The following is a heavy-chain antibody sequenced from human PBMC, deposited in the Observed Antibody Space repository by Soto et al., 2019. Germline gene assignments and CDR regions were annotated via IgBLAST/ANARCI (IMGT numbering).Heavy chain of an antibody. CDR2: ISSSSSTI. Sequence: PGGSLRLSCAASGFTFSSYSMNWVRQAPGKGLEWVSYISSSSSTIYYADSVKGRFTISRDNAKNSPYLQMNSLRDEDTAVYYCARDLFAPSYSGSFLDGMDVWGQGTTVTVSS. CDR1: GFTFSSYS. D-gene: IGHD1-26*01. J-gene: IGHJ6*02. CDR3: ARDLFAPSYSGSFLDGMDV. V-gene: IGHV3-48*02.